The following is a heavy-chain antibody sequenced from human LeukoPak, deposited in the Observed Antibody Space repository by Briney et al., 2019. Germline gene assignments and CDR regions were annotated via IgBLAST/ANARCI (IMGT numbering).Heavy chain of an antibody. Sequence: ASVKVSCKASGHTFTNFGIGWVRQAPGQGLEWMGWISTYNGNTNYAQILQGRVTMTADTSTSTAYMELRSLRSDDSAVYYCAREGVWGMKEDGGRLDYWGQGTLVTVSS. J-gene: IGHJ4*02. CDR3: AREGVWGMKEDGGRLDY. CDR1: GHTFTNFG. D-gene: IGHD2-8*02. V-gene: IGHV1-18*01. CDR2: ISTYNGNT.